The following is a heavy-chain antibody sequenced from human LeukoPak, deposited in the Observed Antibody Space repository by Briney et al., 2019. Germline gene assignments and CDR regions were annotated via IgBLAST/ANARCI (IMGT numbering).Heavy chain of an antibody. V-gene: IGHV1-18*01. J-gene: IGHJ4*02. CDR1: GYTFTSYG. D-gene: IGHD5-18*01. Sequence: ASVKVSCKASGYTFTSYGISWVRQAPGQGLEWMGWISAYNGHTNYAQKLQGRVTMTTDTSTSTAYMELSRLRSDDTAVYYCTTWIQLSSESYWGQGTLVTVSS. CDR2: ISAYNGHT. CDR3: TTWIQLSSESY.